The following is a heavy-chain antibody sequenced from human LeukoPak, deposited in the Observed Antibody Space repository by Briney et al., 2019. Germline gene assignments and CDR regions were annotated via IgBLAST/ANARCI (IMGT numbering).Heavy chain of an antibody. Sequence: SETLSLTCTVSGDSISSGDYYWGWIRQPPGKGLEWIGSIYYSGITYYNPSLQSRVTISVDTSKNHFSLKLSSVTAADTAVYYCARLAKMSTINGYFDYWGQGTLVTVSS. D-gene: IGHD5-24*01. J-gene: IGHJ4*02. CDR1: GDSISSGDYY. V-gene: IGHV4-39*02. CDR2: IYYSGIT. CDR3: ARLAKMSTINGYFDY.